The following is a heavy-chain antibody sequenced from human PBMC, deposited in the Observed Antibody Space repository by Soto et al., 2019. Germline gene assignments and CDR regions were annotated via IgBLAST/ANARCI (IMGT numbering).Heavy chain of an antibody. Sequence: QVQLQESGPGLVKPSETLSLTCTVSGGSISSYYWSWIRQPPGKGLEWIGYIYYSGSTNYNPSLKSRVTISVDTSKNQFSLKLSSVTAADTAVYYCARENCSGGSCYSLYDYWGQGTLVTVSS. CDR1: GGSISSYY. V-gene: IGHV4-59*01. J-gene: IGHJ4*02. D-gene: IGHD2-15*01. CDR3: ARENCSGGSCYSLYDY. CDR2: IYYSGST.